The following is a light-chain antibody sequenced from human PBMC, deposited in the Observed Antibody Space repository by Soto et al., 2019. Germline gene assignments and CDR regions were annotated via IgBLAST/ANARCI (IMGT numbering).Light chain of an antibody. J-gene: IGKJ5*01. CDR3: PHSNIWPIT. CDR1: QSANSD. Sequence: ATVSLKKGERATLSCRASQSANSDLAWYQQKPGQSPRLLIYGASTRATGIPARFSGSGSGTEFTLTISSLQSEDFAVYYCPHSNIWPITFGQGTRLA. V-gene: IGKV3-15*01. CDR2: GAS.